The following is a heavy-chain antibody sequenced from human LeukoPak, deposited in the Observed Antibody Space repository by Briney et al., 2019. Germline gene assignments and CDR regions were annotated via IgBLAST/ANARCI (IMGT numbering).Heavy chain of an antibody. Sequence: GGSLRLSCAASGLTFSSYWMSWVRQAPGKGLEWVANIKEDGSEKYYEDSVKGRFTISRDNAKNSLYLQMNSLRAEDTAVYYCARRMTTVTTWDWFDPWGQGTLVTVSS. V-gene: IGHV3-7*01. CDR2: IKEDGSEK. J-gene: IGHJ5*02. CDR1: GLTFSSYW. D-gene: IGHD4-17*01. CDR3: ARRMTTVTTWDWFDP.